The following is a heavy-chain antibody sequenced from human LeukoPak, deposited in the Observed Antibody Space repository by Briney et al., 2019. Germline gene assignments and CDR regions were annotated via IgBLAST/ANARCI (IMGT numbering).Heavy chain of an antibody. J-gene: IGHJ4*02. CDR2: IWYDGNNK. Sequence: GGSLRLSCAASGFTFSSYGMHWVRQAPGKGLVWVAVIWYDGNNKYYADSVKGRFTISRDNSKNTLYLQMNSLRAEDTAVYYCARGWSGYYSSFDYWGQGALVTVSS. CDR3: ARGWSGYYSSFDY. D-gene: IGHD3-3*01. V-gene: IGHV3-33*01. CDR1: GFTFSSYG.